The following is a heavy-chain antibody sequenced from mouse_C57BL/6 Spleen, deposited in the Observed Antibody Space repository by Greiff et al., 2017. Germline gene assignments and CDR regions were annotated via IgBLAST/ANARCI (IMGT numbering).Heavy chain of an antibody. CDR3: AEGNYGLDY. V-gene: IGHV1-22*01. J-gene: IGHJ2*01. Sequence: VHVKQSGPELVKPGASVKMSCKASGYTFTDYNMHWVKQSHGKSLEWIGYINPNNGGTSYNQKFKGKATLTVNKSSSTAYMELRSLTSEDSAVYYCAEGNYGLDYWGQGTTLTVSS. CDR1: GYTFTDYN. D-gene: IGHD2-1*01. CDR2: INPNNGGT.